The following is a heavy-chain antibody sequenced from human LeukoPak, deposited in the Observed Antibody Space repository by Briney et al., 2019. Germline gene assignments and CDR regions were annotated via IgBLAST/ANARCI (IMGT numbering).Heavy chain of an antibody. D-gene: IGHD3-9*01. CDR2: IIPIFGTA. V-gene: IGHV1-69*05. J-gene: IGHJ6*03. CDR1: GGTFSSYA. CDR3: ARAPLGRDYDILTGDQTYYYYYMDV. Sequence: SVKVSCKASGGTFSSYAISWVRQAPGQGLEWMGGIIPIFGTANYAQKFQGRVTITTDEYTRTAYMELRSLRSEDTAVYYCARAPLGRDYDILTGDQTYYYYYMDVWGKGTTVTVSS.